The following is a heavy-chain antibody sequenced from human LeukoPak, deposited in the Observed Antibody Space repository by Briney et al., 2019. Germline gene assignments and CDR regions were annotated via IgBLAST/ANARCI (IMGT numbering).Heavy chain of an antibody. J-gene: IGHJ6*04. V-gene: IGHV3-30*18. CDR2: ISYDGSNK. CDR3: AKDMCSSTSCYVFYFYGMDV. D-gene: IGHD2-2*01. Sequence: GGSLRLSCAASGFTFSSYGMHWVRQAPGKGLGWVAVISYDGSNKYYADSVKGRFTISRDNSKNTLYLQMNSLRPEDTAVYYCAKDMCSSTSCYVFYFYGMDVWGKGTTVTVSS. CDR1: GFTFSSYG.